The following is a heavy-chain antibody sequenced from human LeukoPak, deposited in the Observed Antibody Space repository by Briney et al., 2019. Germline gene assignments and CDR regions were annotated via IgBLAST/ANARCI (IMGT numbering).Heavy chain of an antibody. J-gene: IGHJ5*02. Sequence: SETLSLTCAVYGGSFSGYYWSWIRQPPGKGLEWVGEINHSGSTNYDPSLKSRVSISVDTSKNQCSLKLSSVTAADTAVYYCARGLYDFWGGYYIAWFDPWGQGTLVTVSS. CDR2: INHSGST. CDR1: GGSFSGYY. V-gene: IGHV4-34*01. CDR3: ARGLYDFWGGYYIAWFDP. D-gene: IGHD3-3*01.